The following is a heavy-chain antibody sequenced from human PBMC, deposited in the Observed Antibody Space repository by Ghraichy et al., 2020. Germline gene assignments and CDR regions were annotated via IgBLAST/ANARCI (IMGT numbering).Heavy chain of an antibody. Sequence: SETLSLTCTVSSYSISSGYYWGWVRQPPGKGLEWIGHIYYSGSTYYNPSLKSRVTISVDTSKNQFSLKLSSVTVADTAVYYCASLQSWNDGFNYWGQGTLVTVS. D-gene: IGHD1-1*01. CDR3: ASLQSWNDGFNY. CDR1: SYSISSGYY. J-gene: IGHJ4*02. CDR2: IYYSGST. V-gene: IGHV4-38-2*02.